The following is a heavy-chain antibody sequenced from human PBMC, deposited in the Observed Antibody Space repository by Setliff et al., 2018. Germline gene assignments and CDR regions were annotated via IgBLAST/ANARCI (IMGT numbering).Heavy chain of an antibody. D-gene: IGHD3-22*01. CDR2: ISHSGSA. CDR3: ARSPGRGGYYYLTLYY. CDR1: GYSIRSGNY. J-gene: IGHJ4*02. Sequence: ASETLSLTCAVSGYSIRSGNYWGWIRQPPGKGLEWIGSISHSGSAYYNPSLKSRVTISLDMSKNQFSLKLSSVTAADTAVYYCARSPGRGGYYYLTLYYWGQGTLVTVSS. V-gene: IGHV4-38-2*01.